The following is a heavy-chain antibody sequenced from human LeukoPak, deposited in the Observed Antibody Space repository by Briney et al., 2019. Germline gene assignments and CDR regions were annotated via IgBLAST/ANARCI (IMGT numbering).Heavy chain of an antibody. D-gene: IGHD1-1*01. CDR1: GGSISSSSYY. Sequence: PSETLSLTCTVSGGSISSSSYYWGWIRQPPGKGLEWIGSIYYSGSTYYNPSLKSRVTISVDTSKNQFSLKLSSVTAADTAVYYCARVLEAYYYYYMDVWGKGTTVTVSS. J-gene: IGHJ6*03. CDR3: ARVLEAYYYYYMDV. V-gene: IGHV4-39*01. CDR2: IYYSGST.